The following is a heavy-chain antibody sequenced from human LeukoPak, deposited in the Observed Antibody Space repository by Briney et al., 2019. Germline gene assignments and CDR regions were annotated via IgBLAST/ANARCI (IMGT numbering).Heavy chain of an antibody. Sequence: GESLKISCKASGYSCTNYWIGWVRQMPGKGLEWMGIIYPGDSDTRYSPSFQGQVTISADKSISTAYLQWSSLKASDTAMYYCARGGYYGSGSYRYFDYWGQGTLVTVSS. J-gene: IGHJ4*02. V-gene: IGHV5-51*01. CDR3: ARGGYYGSGSYRYFDY. CDR2: IYPGDSDT. D-gene: IGHD3-10*01. CDR1: GYSCTNYW.